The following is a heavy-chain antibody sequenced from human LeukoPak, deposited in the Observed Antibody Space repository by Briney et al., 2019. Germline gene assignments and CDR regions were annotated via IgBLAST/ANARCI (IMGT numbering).Heavy chain of an antibody. CDR2: INSDGIST. CDR3: ARKGESGLYY. CDR1: GFTFSSYW. J-gene: IGHJ4*02. V-gene: IGHV3-74*01. D-gene: IGHD3-16*01. Sequence: SGGSLRLSCAASGFTFSSYWIHWVRQAPGKGLVWVSRINSDGISTNYADSVKGRFTISRDNAKNTLYLQMNSLRAEDTAVYYCARKGESGLYYWGQGTLVTVSS.